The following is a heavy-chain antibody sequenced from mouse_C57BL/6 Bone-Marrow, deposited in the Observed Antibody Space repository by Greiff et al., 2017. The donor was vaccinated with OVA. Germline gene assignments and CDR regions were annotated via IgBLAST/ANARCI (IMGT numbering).Heavy chain of an antibody. J-gene: IGHJ2*01. CDR3: ARAPPDY. CDR2: ISDGGSYT. CDR1: GFTFSSYA. Sequence: EVKLMESGGGLVKPGGSLKLSCAASGFTFSSYAMSWVRQTPEKRLEWVATISDGGSYTYYPDNVKGRFTISRDNAKNNLYLQMSHLKSEDTAMYYCARAPPDYWGQGTTLTVSS. V-gene: IGHV5-4*03.